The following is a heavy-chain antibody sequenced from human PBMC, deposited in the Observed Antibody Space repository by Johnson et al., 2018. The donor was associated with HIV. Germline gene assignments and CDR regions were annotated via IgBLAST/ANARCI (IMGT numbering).Heavy chain of an antibody. CDR2: ISGGEDDT. J-gene: IGHJ3*02. CDR1: GFTFSSYA. V-gene: IGHV3-23*04. CDR3: ANSLLLDAFNI. Sequence: EVQLVESGGGLVQPGGSLRLSCAASGFTFSSYAMIWVRQAPGKGLEWVSFISGGEDDTYYADSVKGRFTISRDNSKTTLYLQMNSLRDEDTAVYYCANSLLLDAFNIWGQGTMVTVSS.